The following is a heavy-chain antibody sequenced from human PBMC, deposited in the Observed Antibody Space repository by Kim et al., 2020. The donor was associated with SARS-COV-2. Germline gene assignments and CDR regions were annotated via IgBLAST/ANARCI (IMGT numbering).Heavy chain of an antibody. V-gene: IGHV3-21*01. CDR3: ARDFELWFGEAVVFDY. D-gene: IGHD3-10*01. J-gene: IGHJ4*02. Sequence: GGSLRLSCAASGFTFSSYSMNWVRQAPGKGLEWVSSISSSSSYIYYADSVKGRFTISRDNAKNSLYLQMNSLRAEDTAVYYCARDFELWFGEAVVFDYWGQGTLVTVSS. CDR2: ISSSSSYI. CDR1: GFTFSSYS.